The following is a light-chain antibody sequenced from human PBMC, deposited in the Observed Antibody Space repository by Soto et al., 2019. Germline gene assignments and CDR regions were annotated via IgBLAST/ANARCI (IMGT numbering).Light chain of an antibody. Sequence: QSVLTQPRSVSGSPGQSVTISCTGTSSDVGGYNYVSWYQQHPGKAPKLMIYDVSKRPSGVPDRFSGSKSGNTASLTISGLQAEDEADCYCCSYAGSDTLVFGGATKVTVL. V-gene: IGLV2-11*01. CDR1: SSDVGGYNY. CDR3: CSYAGSDTLV. J-gene: IGLJ2*01. CDR2: DVS.